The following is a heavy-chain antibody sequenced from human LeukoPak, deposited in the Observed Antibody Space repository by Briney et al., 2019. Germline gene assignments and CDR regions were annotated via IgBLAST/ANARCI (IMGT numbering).Heavy chain of an antibody. CDR2: ISGSGGST. D-gene: IGHD3-10*01. V-gene: IGHV3-23*01. Sequence: PGGSLRLSCAASGFTFSSYAMSWVRQAPGKGLEWVSAISGSGGSTYYADSVKGRFTISRDNSKNTLYLQTNSLRAGDTAVYYCAKDDSRGSGSSGWFDPWGREPWSPSPQ. J-gene: IGHJ5*02. CDR3: AKDDSRGSGSSGWFDP. CDR1: GFTFSSYA.